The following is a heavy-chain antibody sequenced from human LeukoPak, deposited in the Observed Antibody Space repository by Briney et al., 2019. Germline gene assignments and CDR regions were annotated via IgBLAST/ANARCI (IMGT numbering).Heavy chain of an antibody. CDR2: IYPGDSDT. Sequence: GESLKISCKGSGYSFTSYWIGWVRQMPGKGLEWMGIIYPGDSDTRYSPSFQGQVTISADKSISTAYLQWSSLKASDTAMYYCARSETGGVWGSSSYYFDYWGQGTLVIVSS. CDR3: ARSETGGVWGSSSYYFDY. J-gene: IGHJ4*02. V-gene: IGHV5-51*01. CDR1: GYSFTSYW. D-gene: IGHD3-16*01.